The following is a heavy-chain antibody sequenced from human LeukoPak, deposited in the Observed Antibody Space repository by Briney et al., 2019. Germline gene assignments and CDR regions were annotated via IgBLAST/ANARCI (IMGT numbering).Heavy chain of an antibody. V-gene: IGHV4-61*02. CDR2: FYTSGST. CDR3: ARDHYDSSGYYIVDY. Sequence: SETLSLTCTVSGGSISSGSYYWSWIRQPAGKGLEWIGRFYTSGSTNYNPSLKSRVTMSVDTSKNQFSLKLSSVTAADTAVYYCARDHYDSSGYYIVDYWGQGTLVTVSS. D-gene: IGHD3-22*01. J-gene: IGHJ4*02. CDR1: GGSISSGSYY.